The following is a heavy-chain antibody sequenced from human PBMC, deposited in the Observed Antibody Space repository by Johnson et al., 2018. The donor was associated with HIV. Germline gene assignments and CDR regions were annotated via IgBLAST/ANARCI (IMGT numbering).Heavy chain of an antibody. D-gene: IGHD2-15*01. CDR2: INSDGSST. Sequence: VQLVESGGGLVQPGGSLRLSCAASGFTFSSYWMHWVRQAPGKGLVWVSRINSDGSSTSYADSVKGRFTISRDNSKNTLYLQMNSLTAEDTAVYYCAKRGARYCSGGSCFDAFDIWGQGTMVTVSS. J-gene: IGHJ3*02. CDR1: GFTFSSYW. V-gene: IGHV3-74*02. CDR3: AKRGARYCSGGSCFDAFDI.